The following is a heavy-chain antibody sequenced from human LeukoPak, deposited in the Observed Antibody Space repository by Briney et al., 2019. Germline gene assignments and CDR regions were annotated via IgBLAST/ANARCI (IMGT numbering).Heavy chain of an antibody. V-gene: IGHV1-24*01. CDR2: FDPEDGET. CDR3: ATGGIAPRLFDY. CDR1: GYTLTELS. J-gene: IGHJ4*02. D-gene: IGHD6-6*01. Sequence: ASVKVSCKVSGYTLTELSMHWVRQAPGKGLEWMGGFDPEDGETIYAQKFQGRVTMTEDTSTDTAYMELSSLRSEDTAVYYCATGGIAPRLFDYWGQGTLVTVSS.